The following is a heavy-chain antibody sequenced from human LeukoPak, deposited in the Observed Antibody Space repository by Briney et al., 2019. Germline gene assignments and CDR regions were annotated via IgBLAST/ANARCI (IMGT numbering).Heavy chain of an antibody. V-gene: IGHV4-59*01. CDR3: ARVPYYYGMDV. CDR2: IYYRGST. Sequence: PSETLSLTCTVSGGFISSYYWSWIRQPPGKGREGIGYIYYRGSTNYIPSLKTRATISVDTSKNQFSLRLSSVTAADTAVYYCARVPYYYGMDVWGQGTTVTVSS. CDR1: GGFISSYY. J-gene: IGHJ6*02.